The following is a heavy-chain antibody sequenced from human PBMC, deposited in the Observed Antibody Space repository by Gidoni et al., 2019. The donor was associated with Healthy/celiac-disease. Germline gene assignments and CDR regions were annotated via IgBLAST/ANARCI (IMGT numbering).Heavy chain of an antibody. CDR3: AKFPDDAFDI. CDR2: ISYDGSNK. V-gene: IGHV3-30*18. Sequence: QVQLVESGGGVVQPVRSLRLSCAASGFTFSSYGMHWVRQAPGKGLEWVAVISYDGSNKYYADSVKGRFTISRDNSKNTLYLQMNSLRAEDTAVYYCAKFPDDAFDIWGQGTMVTVSS. CDR1: GFTFSSYG. J-gene: IGHJ3*02.